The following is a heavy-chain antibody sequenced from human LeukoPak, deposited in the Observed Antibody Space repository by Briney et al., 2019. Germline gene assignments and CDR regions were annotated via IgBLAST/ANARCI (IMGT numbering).Heavy chain of an antibody. CDR1: GGTFSKYT. CDR2: ITPLFGTA. V-gene: IGHV1-69*13. J-gene: IGHJ4*02. CDR3: ARDSVGVSPYYDFWSGHYAIFDY. Sequence: ASVKVSCKASGGTFSKYTISWVRQRPGQGLEWMGGITPLFGTANYAQKFQGRVTITADESASTAYMELSSLGSEDTAVYYWARDSVGVSPYYDFWSGHYAIFDYWGQGTLVTVSS. D-gene: IGHD3-3*01.